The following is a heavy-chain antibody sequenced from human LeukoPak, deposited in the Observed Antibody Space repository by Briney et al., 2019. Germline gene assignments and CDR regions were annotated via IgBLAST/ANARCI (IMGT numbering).Heavy chain of an antibody. V-gene: IGHV3-30*18. CDR1: GFTFSSYG. J-gene: IGHJ6*02. D-gene: IGHD3-10*01. Sequence: HPGGSLRLSCAASGFTFSSYGMHWVRQAPGKGLEWVAVISYDGTNKYYADPVKGRFTISRDNSKNTLFLQMDSLRPEDTAVYYCAKDTYYYGSGSYSTYYYYGMDVWGQGTTVTVSS. CDR3: AKDTYYYGSGSYSTYYYYGMDV. CDR2: ISYDGTNK.